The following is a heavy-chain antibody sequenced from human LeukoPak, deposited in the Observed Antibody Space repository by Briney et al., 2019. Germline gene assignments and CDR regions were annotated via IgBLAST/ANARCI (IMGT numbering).Heavy chain of an antibody. Sequence: GGSLRLSCVASGFTFSAYSMTWVRQAPGKGLDWVSSISVSGGGTYYADSVRGRFTISRDNSKNTLYLHMNSLRAEDTAVYYGVKDWRDESNCGGDCLQYWGQGTLVTVSS. D-gene: IGHD2-21*02. V-gene: IGHV3-23*01. CDR3: VKDWRDESNCGGDCLQY. J-gene: IGHJ4*02. CDR1: GFTFSAYS. CDR2: ISVSGGGT.